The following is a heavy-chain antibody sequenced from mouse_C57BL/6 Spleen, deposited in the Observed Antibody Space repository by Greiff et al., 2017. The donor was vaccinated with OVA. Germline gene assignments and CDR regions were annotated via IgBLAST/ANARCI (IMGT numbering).Heavy chain of an antibody. V-gene: IGHV5-4*01. CDR1: GFTFSSYA. D-gene: IGHD2-4*01. J-gene: IGHJ3*01. Sequence: DVQLVESGGGLVKPGGSLKLSCAASGFTFSSYAMSWVRQTPEKRLEWVATISDGGSYTYYPDNVKGRFTISRDNAKNNLYLQMSHMKSEDTAMYYCAREDDYDRFFAYWGQGTLVTVSA. CDR3: AREDDYDRFFAY. CDR2: ISDGGSYT.